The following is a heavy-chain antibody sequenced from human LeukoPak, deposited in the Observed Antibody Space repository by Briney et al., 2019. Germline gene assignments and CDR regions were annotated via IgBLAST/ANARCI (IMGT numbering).Heavy chain of an antibody. V-gene: IGHV4-59*08. D-gene: IGHD3-3*01. J-gene: IGHJ4*02. CDR3: ARQDVGTYYDFWSGYFDY. CDR1: GGSISSYY. CDR2: IYYSGST. Sequence: SETLSLTCTVSGGSISSYYWSWIRQPPGKGLEWIGYIYYSGSTYYNPSLKSRVTISVDTSKNQFSLKLSPVTAADTAVYYCARQDVGTYYDFWSGYFDYWGQGTLVTVSS.